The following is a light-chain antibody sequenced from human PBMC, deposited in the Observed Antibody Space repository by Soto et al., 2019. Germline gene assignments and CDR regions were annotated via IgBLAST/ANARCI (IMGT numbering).Light chain of an antibody. CDR1: QSITAS. CDR3: QQYDYSRT. J-gene: IGKJ1*01. CDR2: DVS. V-gene: IGKV1-5*01. Sequence: GDSVTITCRASQSITASLAWYQQKPGEAPKLLIYDVSNLESGVPSRFSGSGSGTEFSLTIRSLQPDDFATYYCQQYDYSRTFGQVTKVEIK.